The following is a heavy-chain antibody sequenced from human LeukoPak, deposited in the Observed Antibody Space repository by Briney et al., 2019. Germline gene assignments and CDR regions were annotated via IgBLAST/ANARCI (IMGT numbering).Heavy chain of an antibody. CDR3: ARAID. V-gene: IGHV3-11*01. CDR2: ISRSGSHI. Sequence: GGSLRLSCAASGFTFSDQYMSWIRRAPGKGLEWVSFISRSGSHIDYADSVKGRFIISRDNAKSTLYLQMNSLRAEDTAVYYCARAIDWGQGTLVAVSS. J-gene: IGHJ4*02. D-gene: IGHD3-22*01. CDR1: GFTFSDQY.